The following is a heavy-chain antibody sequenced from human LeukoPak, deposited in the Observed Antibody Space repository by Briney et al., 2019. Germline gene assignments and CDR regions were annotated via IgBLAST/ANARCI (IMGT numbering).Heavy chain of an antibody. CDR1: GGTFSSYA. V-gene: IGHV1-69*01. Sequence: SVTVSCKASGGTFSSYAISWVRQAPGQGLEWMGGIIPIFGTANYAQKFQGRVTITADESTSTAYMELSSLRSEDTAVYYCAREGAVAGIGDYYGMDVWGQGTTVTVSS. CDR2: IIPIFGTA. CDR3: AREGAVAGIGDYYGMDV. J-gene: IGHJ6*02. D-gene: IGHD6-19*01.